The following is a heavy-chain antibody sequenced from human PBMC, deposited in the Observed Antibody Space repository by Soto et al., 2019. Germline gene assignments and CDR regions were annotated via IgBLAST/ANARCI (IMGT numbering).Heavy chain of an antibody. CDR3: ARGGADRLDT. Sequence: RASVKVSCKASGYTFSTYAINWVRQAPGQGLEWMGWISVYHGYTNYAQKFQGRVTMTTDTSTRTAYMELRSLRSDDTAVYYCARGGADRLDTWGQGSLVTVSS. CDR2: ISVYHGYT. V-gene: IGHV1-18*04. CDR1: GYTFSTYA. J-gene: IGHJ5*02.